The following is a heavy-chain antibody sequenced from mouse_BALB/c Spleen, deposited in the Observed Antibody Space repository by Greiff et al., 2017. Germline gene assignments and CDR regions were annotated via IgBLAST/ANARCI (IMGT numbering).Heavy chain of an antibody. Sequence: VQLKESGGGLVQPGGSLKLSCAASGFTFSSYGMSWVRQTPDKRLELVATINSNGGSTYYPDSVKGRFTISRDNAKNTLYLQMSSLKAEDTAMYYCARDYYGYDYFDYWGQGTTLTVSA. J-gene: IGHJ2*01. CDR1: GFTFSSYG. D-gene: IGHD1-2*01. V-gene: IGHV5-6-3*01. CDR3: ARDYYGYDYFDY. CDR2: INSNGGST.